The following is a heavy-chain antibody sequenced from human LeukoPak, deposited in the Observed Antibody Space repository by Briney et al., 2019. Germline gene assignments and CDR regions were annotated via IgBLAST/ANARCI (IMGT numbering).Heavy chain of an antibody. CDR1: GGSISSYY. V-gene: IGHV4-4*07. Sequence: SETLSLTCTVSGGSISSYYWSWIRQPAGKGLEWIGRIYTSGSTNYNPSLKSRVTMSVDTSKNQFSLELSSVTAADTAVYYCARDPLYGDYFDYWGQGTLVTVSS. CDR2: IYTSGST. D-gene: IGHD4-17*01. J-gene: IGHJ4*02. CDR3: ARDPLYGDYFDY.